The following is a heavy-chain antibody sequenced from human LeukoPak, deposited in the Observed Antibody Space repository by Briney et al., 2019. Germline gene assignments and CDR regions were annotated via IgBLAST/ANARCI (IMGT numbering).Heavy chain of an antibody. V-gene: IGHV4-39*01. CDR2: VYYSGST. J-gene: IGHJ4*02. Sequence: SETLSLACTVSSGFISTSLYYWGWVRQSPGKGLEWIANVYYSGSTFYNPSLKSRVTISVDTSKNQFSLKLSSVTAADTAVYYCARRGGAAAGTYFDYWGQGTLVTVSS. CDR1: SGFISTSLYY. CDR3: ARRGGAAAGTYFDY. D-gene: IGHD6-13*01.